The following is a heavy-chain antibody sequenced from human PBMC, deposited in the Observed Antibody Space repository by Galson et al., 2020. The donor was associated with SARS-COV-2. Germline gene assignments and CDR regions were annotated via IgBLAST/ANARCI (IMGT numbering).Heavy chain of an antibody. J-gene: IGHJ4*02. CDR3: AKDVYDFWGAPDYDY. Sequence: SLKIYCAASGFAFDDYAMHWVRQTPGKGLEWVSGISWNSGDIGYADSVKGRFTISRDHARNSLYLQMNSLRAEDTAFYYCAKDVYDFWGAPDYDYWCQGTLGTVSS. V-gene: IGHV3-9*01. D-gene: IGHD3-3*01. CDR1: GFAFDDYA. CDR2: ISWNSGDI.